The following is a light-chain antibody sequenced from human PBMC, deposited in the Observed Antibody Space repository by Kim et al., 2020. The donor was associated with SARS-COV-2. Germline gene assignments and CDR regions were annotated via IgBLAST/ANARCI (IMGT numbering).Light chain of an antibody. Sequence: QSALTQPASVSGSPGQSITISCTGTSSDIGGYNYVSWYQQYPGKAPKLLIYDVNKRPSGVSNRFSGSKSGITASLTISGLQAEDEADYYCSSSASSSTYVFGIGTKVTVL. CDR1: SSDIGGYNY. CDR2: DVN. CDR3: SSSASSSTYV. J-gene: IGLJ1*01. V-gene: IGLV2-14*01.